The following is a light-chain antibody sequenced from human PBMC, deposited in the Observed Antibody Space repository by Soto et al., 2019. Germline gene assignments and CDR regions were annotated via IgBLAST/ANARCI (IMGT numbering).Light chain of an antibody. CDR2: DAF. CDR3: QQYHSYWS. J-gene: IGKJ1*01. CDR1: QNIRSR. Sequence: DFQMTQSPSTLSASVGHRVTITCRASQNIRSRLAWFQLKPGKAPKLLIYDAFSLESGVPQRFSGSGSGTEFTLPISSLQTDDFSTYYCQQYHSYWSCGQGTKVE. V-gene: IGKV1-5*01.